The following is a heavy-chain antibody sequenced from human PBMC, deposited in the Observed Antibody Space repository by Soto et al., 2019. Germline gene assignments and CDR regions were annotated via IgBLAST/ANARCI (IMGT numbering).Heavy chain of an antibody. D-gene: IGHD6-13*01. CDR2: IVSFAGVP. J-gene: IGHJ6*03. V-gene: IGHV1-69*08. CDR1: GDKFSSYT. CDR3: ATEPSIAAVVIPLYSNYDMDV. Sequence: QVQLVQSGAEVRNHGSSVKVSCKASGDKFSSYTISWVRQAPGQGLEWMGRIVSFAGVPTYAQIFQGRITITADTSSGITYLELTSLASDDTALYYCATEPSIAAVVIPLYSNYDMDVWGEGTAVTFSS.